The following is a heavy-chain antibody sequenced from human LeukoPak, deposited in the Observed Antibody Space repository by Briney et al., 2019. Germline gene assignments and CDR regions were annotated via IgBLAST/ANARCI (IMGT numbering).Heavy chain of an antibody. D-gene: IGHD3-9*01. CDR1: GYTFTSYG. CDR2: ISAYNGNT. CDR3: AGGFEGYYYYYMDV. J-gene: IGHJ6*03. V-gene: IGHV1-18*01. Sequence: ASVKVSCKASGYTFTSYGISWVRQAPGQGLEWMGWISAYNGNTNYAQKLQGRVTMTTDTPTSTAYMELRSLRSDDTAVYYCAGGFEGYYYYYMDVWGKGTTVTVSS.